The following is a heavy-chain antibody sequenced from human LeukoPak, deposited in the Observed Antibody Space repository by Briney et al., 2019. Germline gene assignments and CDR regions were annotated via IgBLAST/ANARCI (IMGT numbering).Heavy chain of an antibody. J-gene: IGHJ4*02. V-gene: IGHV3-9*01. Sequence: PGGSLRLSCAASGFIFDDYAMHWVRQAPGKGLEWVSGISWNSGSIGYADSVEGRFTISRDNAKNSLYLQMNSLRAEDTAVYYCAKGDSGGSYSFDHWGQGTLVTVSS. CDR2: ISWNSGSI. CDR3: AKGDSGGSYSFDH. D-gene: IGHD1-26*01. CDR1: GFIFDDYA.